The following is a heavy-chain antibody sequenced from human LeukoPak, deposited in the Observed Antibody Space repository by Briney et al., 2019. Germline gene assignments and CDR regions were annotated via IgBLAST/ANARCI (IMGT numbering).Heavy chain of an antibody. Sequence: AASVKVSCEASGGTFSSYAISWVRQAPGQGLEWMGGIIPIFGTANYAQKFQGRVTITTDESTSTAYMELSSLRPEDTAVYYCAGGRVSVNAFDIWGQGTMVIVSS. CDR2: IIPIFGTA. J-gene: IGHJ3*02. D-gene: IGHD4-17*01. CDR3: AGGRVSVNAFDI. CDR1: GGTFSSYA. V-gene: IGHV1-69*05.